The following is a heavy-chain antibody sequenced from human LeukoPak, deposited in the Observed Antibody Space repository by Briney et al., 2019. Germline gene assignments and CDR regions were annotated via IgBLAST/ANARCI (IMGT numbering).Heavy chain of an antibody. CDR2: IIPMFGTA. J-gene: IGHJ5*02. V-gene: IGHV1-69*13. Sequence: SVKVSCKASGGTFTTYAISWVRQAPGQGLEWMGGIIPMFGTADYAQKFQGRVTITADESTSTVYMELSSLRSEDTAVYYCARGRWVNTVTDWFDPWGQGSLVTVSS. D-gene: IGHD4-17*01. CDR3: ARGRWVNTVTDWFDP. CDR1: GGTFTTYA.